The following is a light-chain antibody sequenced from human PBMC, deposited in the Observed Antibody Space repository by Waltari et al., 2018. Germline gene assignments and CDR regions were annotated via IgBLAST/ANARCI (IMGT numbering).Light chain of an antibody. CDR2: AAS. J-gene: IGKJ5*01. CDR1: KTISRY. V-gene: IGKV1-39*01. Sequence: DIQMTQSPSSLSASVGDRVTITCRASKTISRYLNWYQAKAGEAPKLLIFAASSLQSGVPSRFSGSGSGTDFTLTISSLQPEDFATYYCQQSFAIPITFGQGTQLEAK. CDR3: QQSFAIPIT.